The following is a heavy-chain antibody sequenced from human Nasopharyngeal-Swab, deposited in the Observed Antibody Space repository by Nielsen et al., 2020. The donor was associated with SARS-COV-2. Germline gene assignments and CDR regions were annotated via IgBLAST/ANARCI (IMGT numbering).Heavy chain of an antibody. CDR2: ISGSGGGT. V-gene: IGHV3-23*02. CDR3: AKSVYDILTASDY. J-gene: IGHJ4*02. CDR1: GFTLRNYD. D-gene: IGHD3-9*01. Sequence: GESLKISCVGSGFTLRNYDMGWVRQTPGKGLEWVSHISGSGGGTYYIDSVKGRFTISRDNSKNTLHLHMSSLRAEGTAVYYCAKSVYDILTASDYWGQGTLVTVSS.